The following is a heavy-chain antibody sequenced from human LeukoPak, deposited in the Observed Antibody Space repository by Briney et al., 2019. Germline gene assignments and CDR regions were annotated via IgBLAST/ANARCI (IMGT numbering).Heavy chain of an antibody. D-gene: IGHD3-3*01. V-gene: IGHV1-18*01. CDR3: ARGPWYYDFWSGYPNWFDP. J-gene: IGHJ5*02. CDR2: ISAYNGNT. CDR1: DYTFTSYG. Sequence: ASVKVSCKASDYTFTSYGISWVRQAPGQGLEWMGWISAYNGNTNYALKLQGRVTMTTDTSTSTAYMELRSLRSDDTAVYYCARGPWYYDFWSGYPNWFDPWGQGTLVTVSS.